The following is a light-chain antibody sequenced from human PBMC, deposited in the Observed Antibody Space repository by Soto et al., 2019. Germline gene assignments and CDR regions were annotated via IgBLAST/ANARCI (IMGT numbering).Light chain of an antibody. CDR2: DAS. CDR3: QQYGSSGT. Sequence: THSPATLSLSPGERATLSCRASQSVSSYLAWYQQKPGQAPRLLIYDASNRATGIPARFSGSGSGTDFTLTISRLEPEDFAVYYCQQYGSSGTFGQGTKVDIK. CDR1: QSVSSY. J-gene: IGKJ1*01. V-gene: IGKV3-11*01.